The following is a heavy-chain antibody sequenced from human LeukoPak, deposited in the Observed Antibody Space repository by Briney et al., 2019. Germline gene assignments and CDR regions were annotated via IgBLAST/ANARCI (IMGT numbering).Heavy chain of an antibody. CDR2: INPNSGGT. Sequence: ASVKVSCKASGYTLTGYYMHWVRQAPGQGLEWMGWINPNSGGTNYAQKFQGRVTMTRDTSISTAYMELSRLRSDDTAVYYCARKALPHDAFDVWGQGTMVTVSS. CDR3: ARKALPHDAFDV. J-gene: IGHJ3*01. D-gene: IGHD2-21*02. CDR1: GYTLTGYY. V-gene: IGHV1-2*02.